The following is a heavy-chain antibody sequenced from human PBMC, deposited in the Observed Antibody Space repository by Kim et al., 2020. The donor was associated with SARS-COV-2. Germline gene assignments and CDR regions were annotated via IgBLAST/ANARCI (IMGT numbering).Heavy chain of an antibody. CDR3: ARTYGSRSYVSHWFDP. V-gene: IGHV1-18*01. CDR1: GYTFTSYG. CDR2: ISAYNGNT. J-gene: IGHJ5*02. Sequence: ASVKVSCKASGYTFTSYGISWVRQAPGQGLEWMGWISAYNGNTNYAQKLQGRVTMTTDTSTSTAYMELRSLRSDDTAVYYCARTYGSRSYVSHWFDPWGQGTLVTVSS. D-gene: IGHD3-10*01.